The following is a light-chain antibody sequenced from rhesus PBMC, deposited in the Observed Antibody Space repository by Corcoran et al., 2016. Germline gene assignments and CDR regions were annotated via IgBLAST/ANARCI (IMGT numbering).Light chain of an antibody. Sequence: QAAPTQSPSVSGSPGQSVTISCTGITRGFGGYYRVSWYQHYPGKAPKLIIYDVTERPSGVSDRCSGSKSGNTASLTISGLRAEDEAHYYCSAYANTTTIFGAGTRLTV. CDR3: SAYANTTTI. J-gene: IGLJ1*01. CDR2: DVT. V-gene: IGLV2-13*03. CDR1: TRGFGGYYR.